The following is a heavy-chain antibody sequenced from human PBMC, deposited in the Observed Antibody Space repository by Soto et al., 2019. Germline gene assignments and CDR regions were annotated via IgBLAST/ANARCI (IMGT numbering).Heavy chain of an antibody. CDR1: GGSIGSYY. Sequence: SETLSLTCTVSGGSIGSYYWSWIRQPPGKGLEWIGYIYYSGSTNYNPSLKSRVTISVDTSKNQFSLKLSSVTAADTAVYYCARRIGRLATWDDAFDIWGQGTMVTVSS. V-gene: IGHV4-59*08. D-gene: IGHD6-19*01. CDR3: ARRIGRLATWDDAFDI. J-gene: IGHJ3*02. CDR2: IYYSGST.